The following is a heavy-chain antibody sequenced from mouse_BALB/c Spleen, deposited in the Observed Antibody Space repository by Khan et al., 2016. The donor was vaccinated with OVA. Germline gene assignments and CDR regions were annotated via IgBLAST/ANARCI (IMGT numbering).Heavy chain of an antibody. Sequence: QVQLKQSGPGLVAPSQSLSITCTVSGFSLSRYNIHWVRQPPGKGLEWLGMIWGGGGTDYNSTLKSRLSISKDNSKSQVFLKMNSLQTDDTAMYYCARSYYRYDDYYAMDYWGQGPSVTVSS. CDR3: ARSYYRYDDYYAMDY. V-gene: IGHV2-6-4*01. J-gene: IGHJ4*01. CDR1: GFSLSRYN. CDR2: IWGGGGT. D-gene: IGHD2-14*01.